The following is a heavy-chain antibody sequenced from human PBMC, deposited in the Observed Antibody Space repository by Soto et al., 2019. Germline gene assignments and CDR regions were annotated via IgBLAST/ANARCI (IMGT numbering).Heavy chain of an antibody. CDR3: ARDYCSSTSCYNGYYGMDV. V-gene: IGHV1-46*01. CDR2: INPSGGST. Sequence: GASVKVSCKASGYTFTSYYMHWVRQAPGQGLEWMGIINPSGGSTSYAQKFQGRVTMTRDTSTSTVYMELSSLRSEDTAVYYCARDYCSSTSCYNGYYGMDVWGQGTTVTVSS. D-gene: IGHD2-2*02. CDR1: GYTFTSYY. J-gene: IGHJ6*02.